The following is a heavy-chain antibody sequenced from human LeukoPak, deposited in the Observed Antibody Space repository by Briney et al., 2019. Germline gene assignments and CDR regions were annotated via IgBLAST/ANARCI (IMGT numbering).Heavy chain of an antibody. J-gene: IGHJ4*02. Sequence: PGRSLRLSCAASGFTFSSYAMHWVRQAPGKGLEWVAVISYDRSNKYYADSVKGRFTISRDNSKNTLYMQMNSLRAEDTAVYYCAKVVNSGYYYYFDYWGQGTLVTVSS. CDR2: ISYDRSNK. CDR3: AKVVNSGYYYYFDY. V-gene: IGHV3-30-3*01. D-gene: IGHD3-22*01. CDR1: GFTFSSYA.